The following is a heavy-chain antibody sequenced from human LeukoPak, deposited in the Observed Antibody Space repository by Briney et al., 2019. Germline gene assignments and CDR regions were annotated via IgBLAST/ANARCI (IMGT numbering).Heavy chain of an antibody. V-gene: IGHV7-4-1*02. CDR3: ARESSNGWSPFDY. CDR1: GYTFTSSA. CDR2: INTNTGNP. D-gene: IGHD6-19*01. Sequence: GASVKVSCKASGYTFTSSAINWVRQAPGQGLERMGWINTNTGNPTYAQGFAGRFVFSLDTSVSTAYLQISSLKSEDTAVYYCARESSNGWSPFDYWGQGTLVTVSS. J-gene: IGHJ4*02.